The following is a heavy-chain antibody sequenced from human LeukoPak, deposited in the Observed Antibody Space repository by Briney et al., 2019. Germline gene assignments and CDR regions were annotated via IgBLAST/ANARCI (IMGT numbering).Heavy chain of an antibody. CDR1: GFTFGDYA. CDR3: TRDHSTIFGVVNYYYYYYMDV. J-gene: IGHJ6*03. Sequence: GGSLRLSCTASGFTFGDYAMSWVRQAPGKGLEWVGFIRSKAYGGTTEYAASVKGRFTISRDDSKSIAYLQMNSLETEDTAVYYCTRDHSTIFGVVNYYYYYYMDVWGKGTTVTVSS. D-gene: IGHD3-3*01. CDR2: IRSKAYGGTT. V-gene: IGHV3-49*04.